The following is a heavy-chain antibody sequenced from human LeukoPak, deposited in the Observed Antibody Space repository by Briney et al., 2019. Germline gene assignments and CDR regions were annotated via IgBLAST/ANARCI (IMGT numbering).Heavy chain of an antibody. CDR2: IYYSGNT. CDR1: GGSINSNSYY. V-gene: IGHV4-39*01. D-gene: IGHD3-3*01. CDR3: ARLWSGYRPPDY. Sequence: SETLSLTCTVSGGSINSNSYYWGWIRQPPGKGLEWIGSIYYSGNTYYNPSLKSRVTISVDTSKNQFSLKLSSVTAAYTAVYYCARLWSGYRPPDYWGQGTLVTVSS. J-gene: IGHJ4*02.